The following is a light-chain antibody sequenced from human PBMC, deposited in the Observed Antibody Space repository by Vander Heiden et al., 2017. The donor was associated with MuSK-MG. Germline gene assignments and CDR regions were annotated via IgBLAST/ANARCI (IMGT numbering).Light chain of an antibody. CDR1: SGSVSTNYY. CDR2: STN. Sequence: QTVVTQVSSFSVSPGGTVTLTCGLSSGSVSTNYYPTWYQQTPGHPPRTLIYSTNTRSSGVPDRFSGSIRGNKAALTITGAQADDESDYYCALGRGGDIWVFGGGTKLTVL. V-gene: IGLV8-61*01. J-gene: IGLJ3*02. CDR3: ALGRGGDIWV.